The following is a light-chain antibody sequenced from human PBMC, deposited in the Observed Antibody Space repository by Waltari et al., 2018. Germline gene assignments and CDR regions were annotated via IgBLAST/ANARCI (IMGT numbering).Light chain of an antibody. CDR1: MRVNSW. CDR2: KAS. Sequence: CRTNMRVNSWLAGYQQKPGKAPKLLIYKASSLESGVPSRFSGSGSGTEFTLTITSLQPDDFATYFCQHYNNYSPWTFGQGTKVEVK. CDR3: QHYNNYSPWT. J-gene: IGKJ1*01. V-gene: IGKV1-5*03.